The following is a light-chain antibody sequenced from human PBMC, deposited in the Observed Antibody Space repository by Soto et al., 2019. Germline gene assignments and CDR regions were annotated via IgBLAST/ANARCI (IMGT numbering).Light chain of an antibody. V-gene: IGLV2-23*02. Sequence: QSALTQPASVSGSPGQSITVSCAGTSSDIGSYNLVSWYQQEPDKAPKLIIYEVSERPSGVSDRFSGSKSGNTASLTISGLQAEDEAHYYCCSYAGSFTVFGGGTKLTVL. CDR2: EVS. CDR3: CSYAGSFTV. CDR1: SSDIGSYNL. J-gene: IGLJ2*01.